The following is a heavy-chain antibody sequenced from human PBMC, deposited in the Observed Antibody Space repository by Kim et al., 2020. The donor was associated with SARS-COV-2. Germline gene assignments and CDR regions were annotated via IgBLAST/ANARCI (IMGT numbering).Heavy chain of an antibody. CDR2: ISSSGSTI. J-gene: IGHJ5*02. CDR1: GLTFSDFH. CDR3: ARVGGVAVAGLLNWFDP. Sequence: GGSLRLSCAASGLTFSDFHMSWIRQAPGKGLEWLSYISSSGSTIYYSDSIQGRFTISRDNAKNSLFLQMNSLRAEDTAVYYCARVGGVAVAGLLNWFDPWDQGSLVTVSS. V-gene: IGHV3-11*01. D-gene: IGHD6-19*01.